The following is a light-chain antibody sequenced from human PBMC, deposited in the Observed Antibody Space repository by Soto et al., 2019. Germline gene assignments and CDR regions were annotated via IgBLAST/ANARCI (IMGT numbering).Light chain of an antibody. J-gene: IGKJ5*01. V-gene: IGKV2D-29*02. CDR2: EVS. Sequence: VITQTTLSLSVAPGQPASISCKSSQSLLHITGQTFLFWYLQKPGQSPQLLIYEVSTRVSGVPDRFSGSGSGTDFTLEISRVETDDVGIYYCMQSTQLPPTFGQGTLLEIK. CDR3: MQSTQLPPT. CDR1: QSLLHITGQTF.